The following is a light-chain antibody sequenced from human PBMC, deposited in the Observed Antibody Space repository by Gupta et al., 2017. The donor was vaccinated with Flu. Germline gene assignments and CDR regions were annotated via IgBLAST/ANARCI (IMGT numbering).Light chain of an antibody. Sequence: QSVLTQSSSASGTPGQRVTIPCSGSNSNIGSNTVNWYQQLPETAPKLLIYGKSQRPSGVPDRFSGSRSGTSASLAISGLQSEDEADYYCAAWDDSLNSWVFGGGTKLTVL. J-gene: IGLJ3*02. CDR3: AAWDDSLNSWV. V-gene: IGLV1-44*01. CDR1: NSNIGSNT. CDR2: GKS.